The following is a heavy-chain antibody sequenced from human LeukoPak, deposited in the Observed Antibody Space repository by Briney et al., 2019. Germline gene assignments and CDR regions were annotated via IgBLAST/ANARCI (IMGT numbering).Heavy chain of an antibody. CDR3: AKPYYYDSSGFHFDY. CDR2: ISGSGGST. Sequence: GASLRLSCAASGFTFSSYAMIWVRQAPGKGLEWVSAISGSGGSTYYADSVKGRFTISRDNSKNTLYLQMNSLRAEDTAVYYCAKPYYYDSSGFHFDYWGQGTLVTVSS. J-gene: IGHJ4*02. CDR1: GFTFSSYA. D-gene: IGHD3-22*01. V-gene: IGHV3-23*01.